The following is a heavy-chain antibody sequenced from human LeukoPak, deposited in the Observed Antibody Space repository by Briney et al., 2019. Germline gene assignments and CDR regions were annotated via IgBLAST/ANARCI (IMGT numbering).Heavy chain of an antibody. V-gene: IGHV3-23*01. CDR1: GFTFSSYA. CDR2: ISGSGGST. J-gene: IGHJ4*02. D-gene: IGHD2-15*01. CDR3: AKDLGYCSGGSCFIDYFDY. Sequence: QPGGSLRLSCAASGFTFSSYAMSWVRQAPGKGLEWVSAISGSGGSTYYGDSVKGRFTISRDNSKNTLYLKMNSLRAEDTAVYYCAKDLGYCSGGSCFIDYFDYWGQGTLVTVSS.